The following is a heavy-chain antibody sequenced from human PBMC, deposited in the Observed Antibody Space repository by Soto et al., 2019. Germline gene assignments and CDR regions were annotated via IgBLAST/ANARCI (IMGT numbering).Heavy chain of an antibody. Sequence: HPGGSLRLSCAASGFTFSSYGMHWVRQAPGKGLEWVAVISYDGSNKYYADSVKGRFTISRDNSKNTLYLQMNSLRAEDTAVYYCAKTTQVRSSSSWYKNWGQGTLVTVSS. D-gene: IGHD6-13*01. J-gene: IGHJ4*02. CDR2: ISYDGSNK. CDR1: GFTFSSYG. V-gene: IGHV3-30*18. CDR3: AKTTQVRSSSSWYKN.